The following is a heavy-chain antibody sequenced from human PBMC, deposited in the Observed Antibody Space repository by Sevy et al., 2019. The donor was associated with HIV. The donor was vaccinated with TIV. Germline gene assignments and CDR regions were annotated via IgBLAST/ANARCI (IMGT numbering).Heavy chain of an antibody. D-gene: IGHD6-13*01. J-gene: IGHJ4*02. CDR1: GFTFSSYA. Sequence: GGSQRLSCSASGFTFSSYAMHWVRQAPGKGLEYVSAISSNRGSTYYADSVKGRFTISRDNSKNTLYLQMSSLRAEDTAVYYCVKAYSSSRVEDLFDYWGQGTLVTVSS. CDR3: VKAYSSSRVEDLFDY. CDR2: ISSNRGST. V-gene: IGHV3-64D*06.